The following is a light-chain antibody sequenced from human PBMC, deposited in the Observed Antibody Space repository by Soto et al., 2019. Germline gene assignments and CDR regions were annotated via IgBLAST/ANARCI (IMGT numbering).Light chain of an antibody. CDR2: EVS. V-gene: IGLV2-14*01. CDR1: SSDVGGYNY. CDR3: SSYTSSSPPYV. J-gene: IGLJ1*01. Sequence: QSALTQPASVSGSPGQSITISCTGTSSDVGGYNYVSWYQQHPGKAPKLMIYEVSNRPSGVSNRFAGSKSGNTASLTISGLQAEDEADYYCSSYTSSSPPYVFGTGTKRTVL.